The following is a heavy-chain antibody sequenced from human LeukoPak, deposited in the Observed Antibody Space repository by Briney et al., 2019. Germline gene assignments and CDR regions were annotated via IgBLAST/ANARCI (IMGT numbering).Heavy chain of an antibody. V-gene: IGHV3-23*01. D-gene: IGHD3/OR15-3a*01. J-gene: IGHJ3*02. CDR3: VREGPRGLAFDI. CDR2: ISASGGST. CDR1: GFTFSSYA. Sequence: SGGSLRLSCAAPGFTFSSYAMSWVRQAPGKGLEWVSGISASGGSTFYADSVKGRFTISRDNSKNTLYLQMNGLRVEDTAVYYCVREGPRGLAFDIWGQGTMVTVSS.